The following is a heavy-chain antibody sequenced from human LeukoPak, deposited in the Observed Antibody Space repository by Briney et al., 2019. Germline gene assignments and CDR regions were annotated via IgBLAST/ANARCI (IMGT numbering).Heavy chain of an antibody. J-gene: IGHJ4*02. V-gene: IGHV5-51*01. D-gene: IGHD3-22*01. Sequence: GESLKISCKGSGFSFTSYWIGWVRQMPEKGLKWMWFFQPGVSDIRYSPSFQSQVTMSADKSISTAYLQWSSLKASDTAIYYCARYTSDPFYFDYWGQGTLVTVSS. CDR1: GFSFTSYW. CDR2: FQPGVSDI. CDR3: ARYTSDPFYFDY.